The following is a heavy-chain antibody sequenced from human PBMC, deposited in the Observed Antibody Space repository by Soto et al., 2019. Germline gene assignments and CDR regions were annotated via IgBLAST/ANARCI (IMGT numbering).Heavy chain of an antibody. D-gene: IGHD3-16*01. Sequence: EVQLLESGGGLVQPGGSLRLSCAASGFTFSSYAMSWVRQAPGKGLEWVSAISGSGGSTYYADSVKGRFTISRDNSKNTLYLQMYGLRAEDTAVYYCANAEFGGTDYSFDYWGQGTLVTVSS. CDR3: ANAEFGGTDYSFDY. CDR2: ISGSGGST. V-gene: IGHV3-23*01. CDR1: GFTFSSYA. J-gene: IGHJ4*02.